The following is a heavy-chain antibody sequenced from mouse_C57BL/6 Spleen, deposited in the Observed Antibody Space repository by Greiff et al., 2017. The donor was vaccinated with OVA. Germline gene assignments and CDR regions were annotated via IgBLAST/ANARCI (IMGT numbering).Heavy chain of an antibody. V-gene: IGHV1-69*01. CDR2: IDPSDSYT. CDR1: GYTFTSYW. CDR3: ARDYSNYVDY. Sequence: QVQLQQPGAELVMPGASVKLSCKASGYTFTSYWMHWVKQRPGQGLEWIGEIDPSDSYTNYNQKFKGKSTLTVDKSSSTAYMQLSSLTSEDSAVYYCARDYSNYVDYWGQGTTLTVSS. J-gene: IGHJ2*01. D-gene: IGHD2-5*01.